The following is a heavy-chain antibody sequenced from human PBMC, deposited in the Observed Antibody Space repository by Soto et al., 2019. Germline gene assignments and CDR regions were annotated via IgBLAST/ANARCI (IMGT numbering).Heavy chain of an antibody. CDR3: ARERPPLGGGSGSFDY. V-gene: IGHV1-69*01. J-gene: IGHJ4*02. D-gene: IGHD3-10*01. CDR2: IIPIFGTA. Sequence: QVQLVQSGAEVKKPGSSVKVSCKASGGTFSSYAISWVRQAPGQGLEWMGGIIPIFGTANYAQKFQGRVTITADESMSTAYMELSSLRSEDTAVYYCARERPPLGGGSGSFDYWGQGTLVTVSS. CDR1: GGTFSSYA.